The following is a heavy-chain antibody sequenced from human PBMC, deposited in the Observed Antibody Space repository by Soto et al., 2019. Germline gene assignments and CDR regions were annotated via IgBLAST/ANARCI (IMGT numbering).Heavy chain of an antibody. J-gene: IGHJ4*02. CDR2: ISYDGNNE. CDR1: GFTFRTYA. Sequence: GGSLRLSCAASGFTFRTYAMHWVRQAPGKGLEWVATISYDGNNEYYGDSVKGRFAVSRDDSKNTLYLQLNSLRMEDTAMYYCARVHYYDTSGPLLWGQGTQVTVSS. V-gene: IGHV3-30*09. D-gene: IGHD3-22*01. CDR3: ARVHYYDTSGPLL.